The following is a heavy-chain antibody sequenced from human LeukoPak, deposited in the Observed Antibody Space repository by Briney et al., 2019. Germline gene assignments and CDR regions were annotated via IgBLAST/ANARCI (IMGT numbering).Heavy chain of an antibody. D-gene: IGHD3-22*01. CDR3: ARVNYYDSSGHFANFDY. J-gene: IGHJ4*02. CDR1: GDSISTGGYY. Sequence: QTLXLTCTVSGDSISTGGYYWSWIRQHPGGGLEWIGYIYFSGNTYYNPSLKSRVTISVDISKNHFSLKLTSVTAADTAVYFCARVNYYDSSGHFANFDYWGQGTLVTVSS. CDR2: IYFSGNT. V-gene: IGHV4-31*03.